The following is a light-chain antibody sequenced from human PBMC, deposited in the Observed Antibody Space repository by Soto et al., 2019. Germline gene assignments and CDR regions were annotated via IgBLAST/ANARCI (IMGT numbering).Light chain of an antibody. CDR3: QQSFSTPLT. CDR1: QNISIY. CDR2: GAS. J-gene: IGKJ4*01. V-gene: IGKV1-39*01. Sequence: DIQMTQSPPSLSASVRDRVTITCRASQNISIYLNWYEQKPGKAPNLLIHGASRLLGGVPSRFSGSGSVTEFTLTINTLQPEDFATYYCQQSFSTPLTFGGGTKVEIK.